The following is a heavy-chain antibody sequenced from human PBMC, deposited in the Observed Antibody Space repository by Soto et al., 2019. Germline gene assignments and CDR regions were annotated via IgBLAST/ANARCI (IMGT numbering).Heavy chain of an antibody. CDR3: ARAEGDSGSYRLFYFDY. CDR1: GGSISSYY. V-gene: IGHV4-59*01. J-gene: IGHJ4*02. CDR2: IYYSGST. Sequence: SETLSLTCTVSGGSISSYYWSWIRQPPGKGLEWIGYIYYSGSTNYNPSLKSRVTISVDTSKNQFSLKLSSVTAADTAVYYCARAEGDSGSYRLFYFDYWGQGTLVTVSS. D-gene: IGHD1-26*01.